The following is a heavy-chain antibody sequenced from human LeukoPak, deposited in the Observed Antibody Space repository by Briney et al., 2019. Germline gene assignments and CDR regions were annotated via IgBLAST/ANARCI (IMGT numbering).Heavy chain of an antibody. CDR1: GGSISSYY. CDR3: ARDRIVSSAFDI. CDR2: TYYSGSA. V-gene: IGHV4-59*01. Sequence: SETLSLTCAVSGGSISSYYWSWIRQPPGKGLEWIGYTYYSGSANYSPSLKSRVTMSVDTSKNQFSLRLNSVTAADTAVYYCARDRIVSSAFDIWGQGTMVTVSS. D-gene: IGHD5/OR15-5a*01. J-gene: IGHJ3*02.